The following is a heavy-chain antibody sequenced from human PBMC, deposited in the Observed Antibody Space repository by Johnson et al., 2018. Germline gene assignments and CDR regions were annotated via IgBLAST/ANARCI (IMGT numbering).Heavy chain of an antibody. Sequence: EVQLVESGGGVVRPGGSLRLSCAASGFTFDDYGMSWVRQAPGQGLEWVSGINWNGGRTGYADSVTGRFTFSRDNAKNSLYRQMNSLRAGATALDHCSGETGASRNGYYYYGMDVWGQGTTVTVSS. V-gene: IGHV3-20*01. J-gene: IGHJ6*02. CDR1: GFTFDDYG. CDR3: SGETGASRNGYYYYGMDV. CDR2: INWNGGRT. D-gene: IGHD1-26*01.